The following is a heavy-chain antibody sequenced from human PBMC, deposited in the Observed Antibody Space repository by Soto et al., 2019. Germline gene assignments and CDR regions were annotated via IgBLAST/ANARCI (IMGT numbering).Heavy chain of an antibody. Sequence: PGGSLRLSCAASGFTLSSYEMNWVRQAPGKGLEWVSYISSSGSTIYNADSVKGRFTISRDHAKNSLYLQMNSLRAEDTAVYYCASVGYYDSSGQDAFDIWGQGAMVTVSS. CDR2: ISSSGSTI. D-gene: IGHD3-22*01. J-gene: IGHJ3*02. CDR1: GFTLSSYE. CDR3: ASVGYYDSSGQDAFDI. V-gene: IGHV3-48*03.